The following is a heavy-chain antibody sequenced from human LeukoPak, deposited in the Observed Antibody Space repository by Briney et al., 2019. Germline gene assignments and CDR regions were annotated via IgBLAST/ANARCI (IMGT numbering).Heavy chain of an antibody. Sequence: SSETLSLTCIVSGDSISSGGYYWSWIRQPPGKGLEWIGYMYHSGSTYYNPPLKSRVTLSVDRSKNQFSLKVTSVTAADTAVYYCARVTVAGTVFDYWGQGILVTVSS. CDR1: GDSISSGGYY. V-gene: IGHV4-30-2*01. J-gene: IGHJ4*02. CDR3: ARVTVAGTVFDY. D-gene: IGHD6-19*01. CDR2: MYHSGST.